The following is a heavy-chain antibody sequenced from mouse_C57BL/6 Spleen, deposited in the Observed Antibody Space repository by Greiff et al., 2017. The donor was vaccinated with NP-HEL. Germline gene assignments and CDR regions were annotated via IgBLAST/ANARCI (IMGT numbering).Heavy chain of an antibody. CDR1: GFTFSSYA. V-gene: IGHV5-9-1*02. CDR3: TREGGWYFDV. CDR2: ISSGGDYI. J-gene: IGHJ1*03. Sequence: DVMLVESGEGLVKPGGSLKLSCAASGFTFSSYAMSWVRQTPEKRLEWVAYISSGGDYIYYADTVKGRFTSSRDNARNTLYLQMSSLKSEDTAMYYCTREGGWYFDVWGTGTTVTVSS.